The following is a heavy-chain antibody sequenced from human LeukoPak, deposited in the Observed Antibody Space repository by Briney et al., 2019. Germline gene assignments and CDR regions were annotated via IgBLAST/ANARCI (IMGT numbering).Heavy chain of an antibody. CDR3: ARRKLASDAFDI. CDR2: IYFTGST. Sequence: PSETLSLTCSVSGGSVSSGPYYWSWIRQPPGTGLQWIGYIYFTGSTNYNPSLKSRVTISADTSKNQFSLRLNSVTATDTALYSCARRKLASDAFDIWGQGTVVSVSS. J-gene: IGHJ3*02. V-gene: IGHV4-61*01. CDR1: GGSVSSGPYY. D-gene: IGHD1-1*01.